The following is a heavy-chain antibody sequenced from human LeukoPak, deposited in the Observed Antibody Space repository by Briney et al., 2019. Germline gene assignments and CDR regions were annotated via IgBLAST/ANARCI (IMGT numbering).Heavy chain of an antibody. CDR1: GFTFSSYA. CDR2: ISGSGGST. D-gene: IGHD2-15*01. J-gene: IGHJ4*02. CDR3: AKDQGYCSGGSCYSCFDY. Sequence: GGSLRLSCAASGFTFSSYAMSWVRQAPGKGLEWVSAISGSGGSTYYADSVKGRFTISRDNSKNTLYLQMNSLRAEDTAVYYCAKDQGYCSGGSCYSCFDYWGQGTLVTVS. V-gene: IGHV3-23*01.